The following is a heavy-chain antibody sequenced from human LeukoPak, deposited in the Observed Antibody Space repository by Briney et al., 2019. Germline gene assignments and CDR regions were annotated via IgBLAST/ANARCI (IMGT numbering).Heavy chain of an antibody. CDR2: IYTSGST. Sequence: PSETLSLTCTVSGGSISSYYWSWIRQPAGKGLEWIGRIYTSGSTNYNPSLKSRVTMSVDTSKNQLSLNLRSVTAADTAVYYCARVSRGILLAADNWGQGTLVTVSS. CDR1: GGSISSYY. V-gene: IGHV4-4*07. J-gene: IGHJ4*02. D-gene: IGHD3-3*01. CDR3: ARVSRGILLAADN.